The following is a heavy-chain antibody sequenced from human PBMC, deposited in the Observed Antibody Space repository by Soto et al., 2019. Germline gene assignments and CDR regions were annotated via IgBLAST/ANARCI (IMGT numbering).Heavy chain of an antibody. CDR3: AKRGVIGAAAGYFDS. CDR1: GFTFSGSA. J-gene: IGHJ4*02. D-gene: IGHD6-13*01. CDR2: IRSKANSYAT. V-gene: IGHV3-73*02. Sequence: EVQLVESGGGLVQPGGSLKLSCAASGFTFSGSAMHWVRQASGKGLEWVGRIRSKANSYATAYAASVKGRFTISRDDSKNTLYLQMNSLRAEDAAVYYCAKRGVIGAAAGYFDSWGQGTLVTVSS.